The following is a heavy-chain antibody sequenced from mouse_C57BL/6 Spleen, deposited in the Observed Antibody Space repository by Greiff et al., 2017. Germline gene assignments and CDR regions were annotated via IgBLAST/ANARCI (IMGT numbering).Heavy chain of an antibody. Sequence: QVQLQQPGAELVMPGASVKLSCKASGYTFTSYWMHWVKQRPGQGLEWIGEIDPSDSYTNYNQKFKGKSTLTVDKSSSTAYMQLSSLTSEDSAVYYCASRPYYYGSSYMDYWGQGTSVTVSS. D-gene: IGHD1-1*01. J-gene: IGHJ4*01. V-gene: IGHV1-69*01. CDR1: GYTFTSYW. CDR3: ASRPYYYGSSYMDY. CDR2: IDPSDSYT.